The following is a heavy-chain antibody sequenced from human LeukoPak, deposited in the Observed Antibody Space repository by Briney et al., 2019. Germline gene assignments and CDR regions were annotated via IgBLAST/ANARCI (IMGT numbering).Heavy chain of an antibody. D-gene: IGHD3-22*01. CDR3: ARADYYDSSGYNDY. V-gene: IGHV3-53*01. Sequence: GRSLRLSCAASGFTVSSNYMSWVRQAPGKGLEWVSVIYSGGNTFYAASVKGRFTVSRDNSKNTLYLQMTSLRAEDTPVYYCARADYYDSSGYNDYWGQGTLVTVSS. CDR1: GFTVSSNY. CDR2: IYSGGNT. J-gene: IGHJ4*02.